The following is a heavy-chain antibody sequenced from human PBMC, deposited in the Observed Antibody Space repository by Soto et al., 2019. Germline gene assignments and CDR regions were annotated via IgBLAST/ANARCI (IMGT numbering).Heavy chain of an antibody. CDR2: IYYSGST. Sequence: SETLSLTCTVSGCSISSYYWSWIRQPPGKGLEWIGYIYYSGSTNYNPSLKSRVTISVDTSKNQFSLKLSSVTAADTAVYYCARLSNYGDAGFYYWGQGTLVTVAS. CDR1: GCSISSYY. D-gene: IGHD4-17*01. V-gene: IGHV4-59*08. J-gene: IGHJ4*02. CDR3: ARLSNYGDAGFYY.